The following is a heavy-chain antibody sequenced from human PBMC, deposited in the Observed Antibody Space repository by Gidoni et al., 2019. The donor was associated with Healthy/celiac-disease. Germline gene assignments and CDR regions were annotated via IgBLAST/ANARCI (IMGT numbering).Heavy chain of an antibody. J-gene: IGHJ4*02. CDR1: GFSLSTSGVG. D-gene: IGHD1-7*01. CDR2: IYWDDDK. Sequence: QITLKESGPTLVKPTQTLTLTCTFSGFSLSTSGVGVGWIRQPPGKALEWLALIYWDDDKRYSPSLKSRLTITKDTSKNQVVLTMTNMDPVDTATYYCAHRRLYNWNSYFDYWGQGTLVTVSP. V-gene: IGHV2-5*02. CDR3: AHRRLYNWNSYFDY.